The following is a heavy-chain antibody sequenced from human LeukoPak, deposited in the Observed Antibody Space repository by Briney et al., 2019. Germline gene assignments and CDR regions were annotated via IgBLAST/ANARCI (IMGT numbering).Heavy chain of an antibody. J-gene: IGHJ2*01. CDR2: KDYSGGT. V-gene: IGHV4-59*01. CDR3: ARVYYSSSYDYWYFDL. D-gene: IGHD6-13*01. CDR1: GGSISRYY. Sequence: SKTLSLTCTVSGGSISRYYWSWIRQPPGKGLEWIGYKDYSGGTNYNRSLKSRVTISVDTSKNQFSLKLSSVTAADTAVYYCARVYYSSSYDYWYFDLWGRGTLVTVSS.